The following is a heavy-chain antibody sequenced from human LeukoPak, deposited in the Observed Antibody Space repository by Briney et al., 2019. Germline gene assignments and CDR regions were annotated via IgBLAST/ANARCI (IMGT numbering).Heavy chain of an antibody. J-gene: IGHJ4*02. D-gene: IGHD2-2*03. CDR1: GFTLNTYG. CDR2: IRFDGSNK. V-gene: IGHV3-30*02. CDR3: ARGDGYCSSASCSGN. Sequence: GGSLRLSCAATGFTLNTYGMHWVRQAPGKGLEWVAFIRFDGSNKYYADSVKGRFTISRDNSKNTLYLQMKSLRPEDTAVYYCARGDGYCSSASCSGNWGQGTLVTVSS.